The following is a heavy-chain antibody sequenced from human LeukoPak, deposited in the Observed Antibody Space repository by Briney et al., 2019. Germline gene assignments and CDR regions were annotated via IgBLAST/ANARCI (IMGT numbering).Heavy chain of an antibody. V-gene: IGHV3-53*01. CDR2: IDSGGST. J-gene: IGHJ6*03. Sequence: PGGSLRPSCAASGFTVSSNYMTWVRQAPGKGLQWVSLIDSGGSTYFADSVKGRFTISRDTSKNTLYLQMNSLRAEDTAVYYCARRAPTVTYYYYYYMDVWGKGTTVTVSS. D-gene: IGHD4-11*01. CDR3: ARRAPTVTYYYYYYMDV. CDR1: GFTVSSNY.